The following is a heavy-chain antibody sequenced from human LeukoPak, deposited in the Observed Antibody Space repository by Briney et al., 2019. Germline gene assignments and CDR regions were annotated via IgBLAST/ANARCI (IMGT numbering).Heavy chain of an antibody. CDR3: ARVSTTLYYYYYMDV. J-gene: IGHJ6*03. D-gene: IGHD1-26*01. V-gene: IGHV1-18*01. Sequence: KPGASVKVSCKASGYTFTSYGISWVRQAPGQGLEWMGWISAYNGNTNYAQKLRGRVTMTTDTSTSTAYMELRSLRSDDTAVYYCARVSTTLYYYYYMDVWGKGTTVTVSS. CDR1: GYTFTSYG. CDR2: ISAYNGNT.